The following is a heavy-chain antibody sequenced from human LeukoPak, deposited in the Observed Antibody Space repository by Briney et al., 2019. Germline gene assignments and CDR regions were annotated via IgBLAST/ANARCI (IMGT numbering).Heavy chain of an antibody. Sequence: SETLSLTCTVSGGPISGSNYYWGWIRQPPGKGLEWIASIYYSGATRYNPSLRSRVTISVDTSKNQFSLKLSSVTAADTAVYYCARHVSYCSSTSCYVFDYWGQGTLVTVSS. CDR1: GGPISGSNYY. CDR2: IYYSGAT. CDR3: ARHVSYCSSTSCYVFDY. V-gene: IGHV4-39*01. J-gene: IGHJ4*02. D-gene: IGHD2-2*01.